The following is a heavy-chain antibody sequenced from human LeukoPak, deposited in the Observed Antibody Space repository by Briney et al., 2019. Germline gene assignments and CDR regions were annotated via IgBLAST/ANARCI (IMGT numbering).Heavy chain of an antibody. D-gene: IGHD3-22*01. CDR2: ISSSGSTI. Sequence: PGGSLRLSCAASGFTFSDYYMSWIRQAPGKGLEWVSYISSSGSTIYYADSVKGRFTISRDNAKNSLYLQMNSLRAEDTAVYYCARESRPNYYDSSGYYYGNDAFDIWGQGTMVTVSS. J-gene: IGHJ3*02. CDR3: ARESRPNYYDSSGYYYGNDAFDI. V-gene: IGHV3-11*04. CDR1: GFTFSDYY.